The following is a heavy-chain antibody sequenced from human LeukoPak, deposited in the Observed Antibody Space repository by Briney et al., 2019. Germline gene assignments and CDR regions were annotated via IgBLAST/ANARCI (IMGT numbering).Heavy chain of an antibody. J-gene: IGHJ4*02. CDR3: ARTTSQWLALDY. D-gene: IGHD6-19*01. V-gene: IGHV4-34*01. CDR1: GGSFSGYY. Sequence: SETLSLTCAVYGGSFSGYYWSWIRQPPGKGLEWIGEINHSGSTNYNPSLKSRVTISVDTSKNQFSLKLSSVTAADTAVYYCARTTSQWLALDYWGQGTLVTVSS. CDR2: INHSGST.